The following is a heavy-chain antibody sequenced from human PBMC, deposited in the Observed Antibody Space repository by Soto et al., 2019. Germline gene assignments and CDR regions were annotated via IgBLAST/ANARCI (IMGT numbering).Heavy chain of an antibody. CDR2: IYYSGST. CDR3: ASAPFVLVPAAIYY. Sequence: LSLTCTVSGGSISSGDYYWSWIRQPPGKGLEWIGYIYYSGSTYYNPSLKSRVTISVDTSKNQFSLKLSSVTAADTAVYYCASAPFVLVPAAIYYWGQGTLVTVSS. D-gene: IGHD2-2*01. V-gene: IGHV4-30-4*01. CDR1: GGSISSGDYY. J-gene: IGHJ4*02.